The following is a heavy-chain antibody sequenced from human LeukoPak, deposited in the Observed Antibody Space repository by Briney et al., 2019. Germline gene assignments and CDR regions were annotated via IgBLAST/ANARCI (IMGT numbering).Heavy chain of an antibody. CDR3: ARVHSGYDWRADY. Sequence: TSQTLSLTCAVSGGSISSGGYAWSWIRQPPGKGLEWIGYIYHSGSTYYNPSLKSRVTISVDRSKNQFSLKLSSVTAADTAVYYCARVHSGYDWRADYWGQGTLVTVSS. CDR2: IYHSGST. CDR1: GGSISSGGYA. V-gene: IGHV4-30-2*01. J-gene: IGHJ4*02. D-gene: IGHD5-12*01.